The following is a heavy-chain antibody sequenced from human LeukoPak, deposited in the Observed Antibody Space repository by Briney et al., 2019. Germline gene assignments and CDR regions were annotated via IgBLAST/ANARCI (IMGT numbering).Heavy chain of an antibody. V-gene: IGHV3-30*18. D-gene: IGHD3-10*01. CDR3: AKGSWFGEL. CDR1: GFTFSSYG. Sequence: GGSLRLSCAASGFTFSSYGMHWVRQAPGKGLEWVAVISYDGSNKYYADSVKGRFTISRDNSKNTLYLQMNSLRAEDTAVYYCAKGSWFGELWGQGTLVTVSP. J-gene: IGHJ4*02. CDR2: ISYDGSNK.